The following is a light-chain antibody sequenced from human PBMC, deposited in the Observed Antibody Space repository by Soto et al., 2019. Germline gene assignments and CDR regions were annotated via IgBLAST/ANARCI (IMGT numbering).Light chain of an antibody. J-gene: IGKJ1*01. Sequence: EIGLTQSPGTLSLSPGERATLSCRASQSVSSSYLAWYQQKPGQAPRLLIYGASSRATGIPDRFSGSGSGTDFTLTISRLEPEDFAVYYCQQYCSPPWTFGQGTKVEIK. CDR1: QSVSSSY. CDR3: QQYCSPPWT. V-gene: IGKV3-20*01. CDR2: GAS.